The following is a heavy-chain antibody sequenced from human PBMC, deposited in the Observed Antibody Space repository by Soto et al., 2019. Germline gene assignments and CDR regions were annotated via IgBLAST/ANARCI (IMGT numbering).Heavy chain of an antibody. D-gene: IGHD3-16*01. Sequence: ASVKVSCKASGGTFSSYAISWVRQAPGQGLEWMGGIIPIFGTANYAQKFQGRVTITADESTSTAYMELSSLRSEDTAVYYCAREFGRDNYYYYGMDVWRQVTTFTVSS. J-gene: IGHJ6*02. CDR3: AREFGRDNYYYYGMDV. V-gene: IGHV1-69*13. CDR2: IIPIFGTA. CDR1: GGTFSSYA.